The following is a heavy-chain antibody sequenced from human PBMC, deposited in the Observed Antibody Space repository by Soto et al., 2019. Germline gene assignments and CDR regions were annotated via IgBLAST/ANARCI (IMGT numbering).Heavy chain of an antibody. D-gene: IGHD6-6*01. CDR1: GFTFSSYS. Sequence: EVQLVESGGGLVKPGGSLRLSCAASGFTFSSYSMNWVRQAPGKGLEWVSSISSSSSYIYYADSVKGRFTISRDNAKNSMYLQMNSLRAEDTAVYYCARELYSSSARYFDYWGQGTLVTVSS. V-gene: IGHV3-21*01. J-gene: IGHJ4*02. CDR3: ARELYSSSARYFDY. CDR2: ISSSSSYI.